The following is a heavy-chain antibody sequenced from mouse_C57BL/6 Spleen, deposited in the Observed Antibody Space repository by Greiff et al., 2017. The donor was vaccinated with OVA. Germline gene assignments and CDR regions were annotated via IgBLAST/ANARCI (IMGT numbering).Heavy chain of an antibody. CDR3: SGYDYGYWYFDV. D-gene: IGHD2-4*01. CDR1: GYTFTSYW. V-gene: IGHV1-50*01. CDR2: IDPSDSYT. Sequence: QVQLQQPGAELVKPGASVKLSCKASGYTFTSYWMQWVKQRPGQGLEWIGEIDPSDSYTNYNQKFKGKATLTVDTSSSTAYMQLSSLTSEDSAVYYWSGYDYGYWYFDVWGTGTTVTVSS. J-gene: IGHJ1*03.